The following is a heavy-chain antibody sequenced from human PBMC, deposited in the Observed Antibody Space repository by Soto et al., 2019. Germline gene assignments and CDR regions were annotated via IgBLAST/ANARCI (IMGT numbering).Heavy chain of an antibody. CDR1: GGTFSSCT. CDR2: IIPILGIA. V-gene: IGHV1-69*04. Sequence: GASVKVSCKASGGTFSSCTISWVRQAPGQGLEWMGRIIPILGIANYAQKFQGRVTITADKSTSTAYMELSSLRSEDTAVYYCARDSTEVFGVVIINWFDPWGQGTLVTVS. CDR3: ARDSTEVFGVVIINWFDP. J-gene: IGHJ5*02. D-gene: IGHD3-3*01.